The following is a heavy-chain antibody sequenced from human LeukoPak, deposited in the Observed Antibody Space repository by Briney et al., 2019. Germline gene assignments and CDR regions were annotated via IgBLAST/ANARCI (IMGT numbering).Heavy chain of an antibody. V-gene: IGHV3-66*01. Sequence: GGSLRLSCAASGFTVSSDYMSWVRQAPGKGLEWVSVIYSGGSTYYADSVKGRFTISRDNSKNTLYLQMNSLRAEDTAVYYCARGYSYGSELDYWGQGTLVTVSS. D-gene: IGHD5-18*01. J-gene: IGHJ4*02. CDR1: GFTVSSDY. CDR3: ARGYSYGSELDY. CDR2: IYSGGST.